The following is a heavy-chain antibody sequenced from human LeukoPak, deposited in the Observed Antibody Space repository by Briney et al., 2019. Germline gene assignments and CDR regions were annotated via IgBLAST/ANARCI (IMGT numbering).Heavy chain of an antibody. D-gene: IGHD3-22*01. CDR3: ARGRFSPPLYDSSGYGRAFDI. CDR1: GGSISSYY. CDR2: IYTSGST. J-gene: IGHJ3*02. Sequence: SETLSLTCTVSGGSISSYYWSWIRQPAGKGLEWIGRIYTSGSTNYNPSLKSRVTISVDTSKNQFSLKLSSVTAADTAVYYCARGRFSPPLYDSSGYGRAFDIWGQGTMVTVSS. V-gene: IGHV4-4*07.